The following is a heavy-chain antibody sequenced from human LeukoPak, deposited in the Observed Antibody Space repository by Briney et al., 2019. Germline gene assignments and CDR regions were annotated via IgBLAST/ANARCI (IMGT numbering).Heavy chain of an antibody. Sequence: SETLSLTCAVYGGSFSGYYWSWIRQPPGKGLEWIGSIYYSGSTYYNPSLKSRVTISVDTSKNQFSLKLSSVTAADTAVYYCARNQHTDFDYWGQGTLVTVSS. J-gene: IGHJ4*02. D-gene: IGHD1-14*01. CDR1: GGSFSGYY. CDR3: ARNQHTDFDY. V-gene: IGHV4-34*01. CDR2: IYYSGST.